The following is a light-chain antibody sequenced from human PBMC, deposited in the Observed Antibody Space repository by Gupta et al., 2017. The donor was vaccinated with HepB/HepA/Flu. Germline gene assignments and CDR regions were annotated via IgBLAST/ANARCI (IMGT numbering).Light chain of an antibody. V-gene: IGKV1-39*01. CDR2: GAS. J-gene: IGKJ1*01. Sequence: DIQMTQSPSSLSASVGDRVTITCRASQSISSYLNWYQQKPGKAPKLLISGASSLKSGVPSRLSGSGSGTDFTLTISSLQPEGFATYYCQQSYNTPWTFGQGTKVEIK. CDR3: QQSYNTPWT. CDR1: QSISSY.